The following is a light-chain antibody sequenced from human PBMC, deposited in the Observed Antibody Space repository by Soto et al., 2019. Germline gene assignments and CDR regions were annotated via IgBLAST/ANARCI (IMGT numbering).Light chain of an antibody. CDR3: SSYAGSNVWV. CDR2: EVT. V-gene: IGLV2-8*01. CDR1: NSDVGGYNY. Sequence: QSALTQPPSASGSPGQSVTISCTGTNSDVGGYNYVSWYQQHPGKAPKLMIYEVTKRPSGVPDRFSGSKSGNTASLTVSGLQAEDEADYYCSSYAGSNVWVFGGGTQLTVL. J-gene: IGLJ3*02.